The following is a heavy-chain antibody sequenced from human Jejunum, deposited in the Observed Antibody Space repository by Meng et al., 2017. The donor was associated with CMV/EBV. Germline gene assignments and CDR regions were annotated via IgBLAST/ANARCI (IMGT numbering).Heavy chain of an antibody. D-gene: IGHD6-25*01. CDR2: IRYDGSNK. CDR1: YG. Sequence: YGMHWVRQAPGKGLQWVAFIRYDGSNKYYADSVKGRFTISTDSSKHTLYLQMNSLRPEDTAVYYCAKDQKEKAAISPGYNAMDVWGQGTTVTVSS. CDR3: AKDQKEKAAISPGYNAMDV. V-gene: IGHV3-30*02. J-gene: IGHJ6*02.